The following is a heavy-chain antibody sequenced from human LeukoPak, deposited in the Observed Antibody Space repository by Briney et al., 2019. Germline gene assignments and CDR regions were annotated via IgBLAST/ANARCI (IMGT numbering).Heavy chain of an antibody. Sequence: QPGGSLRLSCAASGFTFSSYAMSWVRQAPGKGLEWVSAISGSGTSTYYADSVKGRFTISRDNSKNTLYLQMNSLRAEDTAVYYCAKPVGYGDQYYFDYWGQGTLVTVSS. CDR3: AKPVGYGDQYYFDY. V-gene: IGHV3-23*01. J-gene: IGHJ4*02. D-gene: IGHD4-17*01. CDR2: ISGSGTST. CDR1: GFTFSSYA.